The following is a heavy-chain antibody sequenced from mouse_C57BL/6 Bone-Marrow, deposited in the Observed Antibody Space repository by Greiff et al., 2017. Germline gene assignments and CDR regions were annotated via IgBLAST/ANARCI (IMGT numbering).Heavy chain of an antibody. J-gene: IGHJ3*01. Sequence: QVQLQQSGAELVMPGASVKLSCKASGYTFTSYWMHWVKQRPGQGLEWIGEIDPADSNTNYNKKFKGKATSTVDKSSSTAYMQLSSLTSEDAAVYYCSRAPWFAYWGQGTLVTVSA. CDR1: GYTFTSYW. CDR3: SRAPWFAY. CDR2: IDPADSNT. V-gene: IGHV1-69*01.